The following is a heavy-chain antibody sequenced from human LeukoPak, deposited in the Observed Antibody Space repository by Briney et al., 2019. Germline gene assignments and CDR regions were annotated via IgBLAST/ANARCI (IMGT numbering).Heavy chain of an antibody. CDR1: GGSISSSSYY. V-gene: IGHV4-39*07. D-gene: IGHD6-19*01. CDR2: IYYSGST. Sequence: KTSETLSLTCTVSGGSISSSSYYWGWIRQPPGKGLEWIGSIYYSGSTYYNPSLKSRVTISVDTSKNQFSLKLSSVTAADTAVYYCARAPRGVSSGWYGLAHYYFDYWGQGTLVTVSS. J-gene: IGHJ4*02. CDR3: ARAPRGVSSGWYGLAHYYFDY.